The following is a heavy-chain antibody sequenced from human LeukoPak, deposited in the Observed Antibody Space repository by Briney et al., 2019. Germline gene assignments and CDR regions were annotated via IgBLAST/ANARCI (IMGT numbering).Heavy chain of an antibody. Sequence: SETLSLTCAVYGGSFSGYYWSWIRQPPGKGLEWIGEINHSGSTNYNPSLKSRVTISVDTSKNQFSLKLSSVTAADTAVYYCARGLYYYDSSGYYFSTLDCWGQGTLVTVSS. J-gene: IGHJ4*02. CDR2: INHSGST. CDR3: ARGLYYYDSSGYYFSTLDC. V-gene: IGHV4-34*01. D-gene: IGHD3-22*01. CDR1: GGSFSGYY.